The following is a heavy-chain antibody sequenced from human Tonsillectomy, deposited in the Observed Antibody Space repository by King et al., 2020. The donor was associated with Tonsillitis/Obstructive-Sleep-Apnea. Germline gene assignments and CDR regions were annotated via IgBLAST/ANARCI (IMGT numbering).Heavy chain of an antibody. CDR3: ARHTLQDGDAFDI. Sequence: QLQESGPGLVKPSETLSLTCTVSGGSISSYYWSWIRQPPGKGLEWIGYIYYSGSTIYNPSLKSRVTISVDTSKNQFSLKLSSVTAADTAVYYCARHTLQDGDAFDIWGQGTMVTVSS. CDR2: IYYSGST. V-gene: IGHV4-59*08. J-gene: IGHJ3*02. CDR1: GGSISSYY. D-gene: IGHD4-11*01.